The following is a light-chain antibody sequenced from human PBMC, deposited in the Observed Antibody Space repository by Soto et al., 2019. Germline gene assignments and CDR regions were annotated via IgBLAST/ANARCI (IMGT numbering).Light chain of an antibody. CDR2: DAS. CDR1: QSVSTY. V-gene: IGKV3-11*01. CDR3: QQRSNWPPLT. J-gene: IGKJ4*01. Sequence: EIVLTQSPATLSLSPGERATLSCRASQSVSTYLAWYQQKPGQAPSLLIYDASNRATGIPTRFSGSGSGTDFTLTISNLEPEDLAVYYCQQRSNWPPLTFGGGTKVEIK.